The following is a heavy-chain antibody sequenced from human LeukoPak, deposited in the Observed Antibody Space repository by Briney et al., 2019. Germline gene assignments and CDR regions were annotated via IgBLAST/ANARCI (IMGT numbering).Heavy chain of an antibody. J-gene: IGHJ5*02. V-gene: IGHV4-34*01. D-gene: IGHD6-6*01. CDR2: INHSGGT. CDR3: ARGEASSSGFFDH. Sequence: SETLSLTCAVYVGSFSGHYWSWIRQSPGKGLEWIGDINHSGGTIYNPSLKSRVTISLETSMHHFSLRLSSVTAADTGVYFCARGEASSSGFFDHWGQGTLVTVSA. CDR1: VGSFSGHY.